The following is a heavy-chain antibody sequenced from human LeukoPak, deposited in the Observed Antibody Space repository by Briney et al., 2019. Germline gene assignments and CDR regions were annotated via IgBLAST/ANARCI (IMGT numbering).Heavy chain of an antibody. CDR3: AKDRSSSWYLGGY. V-gene: IGHV3-23*01. D-gene: IGHD6-13*01. J-gene: IGHJ4*02. Sequence: PSETLSLTCTVSGDSISSSNSYWGWIRQPPGKGMEWVSAISGSGGSTYYADSVKGRFTISRDNSKNTLYLQMNSLRAEDTAVYYCAKDRSSSWYLGGYWGQGTLVTVSS. CDR1: GDSISSSNSY. CDR2: ISGSGGST.